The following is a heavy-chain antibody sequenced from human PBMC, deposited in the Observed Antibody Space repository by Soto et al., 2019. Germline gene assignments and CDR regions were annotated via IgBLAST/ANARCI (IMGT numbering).Heavy chain of an antibody. CDR1: GDSVSSKSVA. CDR2: TYYRSKWYD. CDR3: ARVRFDHQMSNFDY. D-gene: IGHD2-2*01. V-gene: IGHV6-1*01. J-gene: IGHJ4*02. Sequence: PSQTLSLTCAIFGDSVSSKSVAWNCIRQSPSRGLEWLGRTYYRSKWYDDYAVSVKSRIIINPDTSKNQFSLQLNSVTPEDTAVNYCARVRFDHQMSNFDYRGKGILVTVYS.